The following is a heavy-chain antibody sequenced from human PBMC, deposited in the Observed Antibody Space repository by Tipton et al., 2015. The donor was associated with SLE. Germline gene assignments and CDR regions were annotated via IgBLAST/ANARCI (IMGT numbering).Heavy chain of an antibody. CDR3: GGDY. V-gene: IGHV3-48*03. J-gene: IGHJ4*02. CDR1: GFTFSSYE. CDR2: ISSGGISI. Sequence: SLRLSCEASGFTFSSYEMNWVRQAPGKGLERVSHISSGGISIYYADSVKGRFTISRDNANNSLYLQMDNLRVEDTAVYYCGGDYWGQGTLVTVSS.